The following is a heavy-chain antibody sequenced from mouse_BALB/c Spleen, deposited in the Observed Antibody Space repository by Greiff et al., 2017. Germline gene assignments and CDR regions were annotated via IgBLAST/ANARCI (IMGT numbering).Heavy chain of an antibody. J-gene: IGHJ3*01. CDR3: TRGPITTVFAY. Sequence: VQLQQSGTVLARPGASVKMSCKASGYTFTSYWMHWVKQRPGQGLEWIGAIYPGNSDTSYNQKFKGKAKLTAVTSTSTAYMELSSLTNEDSAVYYCTRGPITTVFAYWGQGTLVTVSA. D-gene: IGHD1-1*01. V-gene: IGHV1-5*01. CDR1: GYTFTSYW. CDR2: IYPGNSDT.